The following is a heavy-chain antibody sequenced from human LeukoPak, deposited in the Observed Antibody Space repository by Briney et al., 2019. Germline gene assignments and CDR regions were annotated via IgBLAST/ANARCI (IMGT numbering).Heavy chain of an antibody. J-gene: IGHJ4*02. CDR1: GFTFSSYS. CDR3: ARGIVVVPAAPYFDY. D-gene: IGHD2-2*01. CDR2: ISSSSSTI. Sequence: PGGSLRLSCAASGFTFSSYSMNWVRQAPGKGLEWVSYISSSSSTIYYADSVKGRFTISRDNAKNSLYLQMNSLRAEDTAVYYCARGIVVVPAAPYFDYWGQGTLVTVSS. V-gene: IGHV3-48*04.